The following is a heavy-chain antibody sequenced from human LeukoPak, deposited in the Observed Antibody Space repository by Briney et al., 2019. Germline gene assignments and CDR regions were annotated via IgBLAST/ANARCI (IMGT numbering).Heavy chain of an antibody. CDR1: GYTFTSYD. Sequence: GASVKVSCKGSGYTFTSYDINWVRQATGQGLEWMGWMNPNSGNTGYAQKFQGRVTMTRNTSISTAYMELSSLRSEDTAVYYCARGTRYCSSTSCYDSTDYYYGMGVWGQGTTVTVSS. CDR3: ARGTRYCSSTSCYDSTDYYYGMGV. V-gene: IGHV1-8*01. CDR2: MNPNSGNT. D-gene: IGHD2-2*01. J-gene: IGHJ6*02.